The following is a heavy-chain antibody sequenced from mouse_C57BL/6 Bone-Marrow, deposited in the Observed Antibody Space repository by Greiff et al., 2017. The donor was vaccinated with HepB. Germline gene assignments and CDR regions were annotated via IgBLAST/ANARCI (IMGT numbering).Heavy chain of an antibody. V-gene: IGHV1-50*01. CDR3: ARDGSITTVVATNFDY. CDR1: GYTFTSYW. CDR2: IDPSDSYT. J-gene: IGHJ2*01. Sequence: QVQLQQPGAELVKPGASVKLSCKASGYTFTSYWMQWVKQRPGQGLEWIGEIDPSDSYTNYNQKFKGKATLTVDTSSSTAYMQLSSLTSEDSAVYYCARDGSITTVVATNFDYWGQGTTLIVSS. D-gene: IGHD1-1*01.